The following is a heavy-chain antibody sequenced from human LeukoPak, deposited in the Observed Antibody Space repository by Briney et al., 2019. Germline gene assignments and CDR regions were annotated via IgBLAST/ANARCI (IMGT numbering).Heavy chain of an antibody. Sequence: ASVNVSCKASGYTFTSYDINWVRQATGQGLEWMGWMNPNSGNTGYAQKFQGRVTMTRNTSISTAYMELSSLRSEDTAVYYCARPRRTYYYDSDAFDIWGQGTMVTVSS. J-gene: IGHJ3*02. V-gene: IGHV1-8*01. CDR1: GYTFTSYD. D-gene: IGHD3-22*01. CDR3: ARPRRTYYYDSDAFDI. CDR2: MNPNSGNT.